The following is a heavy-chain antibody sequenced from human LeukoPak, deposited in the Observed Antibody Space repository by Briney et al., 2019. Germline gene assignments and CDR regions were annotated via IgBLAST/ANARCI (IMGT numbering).Heavy chain of an antibody. D-gene: IGHD3-10*01. Sequence: SQTLSLTCAISGGSVSIKSVSWNWIRQSPSRGLEWLGRTYYRSKWYTDYAVSVKSRININPDTSKNQFSLQLKSVTPEDTAVYYCAGGSGTMAYWGLGTLVTVSS. CDR1: GGSVSIKSVS. J-gene: IGHJ4*02. CDR3: AGGSGTMAY. CDR2: TYYRSKWYT. V-gene: IGHV6-1*01.